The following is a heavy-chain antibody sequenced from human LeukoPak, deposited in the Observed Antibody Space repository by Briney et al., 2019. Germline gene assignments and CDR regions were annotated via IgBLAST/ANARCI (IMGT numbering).Heavy chain of an antibody. V-gene: IGHV3-48*03. J-gene: IGHJ4*02. CDR2: ISRSGSTI. CDR1: GFTFSSYE. D-gene: IGHD2-2*01. Sequence: HPGGSLRLSCAASGFTFSSYEMNWVRQAPGKGLEWVSYISRSGSTIHYADSVKGRFTISRDNAKNSLYLQMSSLRAEDTAVYYCGSGYDIDYWGQGILVTVSP. CDR3: GSGYDIDY.